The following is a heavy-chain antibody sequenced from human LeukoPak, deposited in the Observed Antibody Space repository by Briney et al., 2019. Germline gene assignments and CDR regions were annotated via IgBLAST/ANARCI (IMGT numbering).Heavy chain of an antibody. CDR1: GYSENFYG. CDR3: ARDWVFTYYDILTGHYNWFDP. V-gene: IGHV1-18*01. D-gene: IGHD3-9*01. J-gene: IGHJ5*02. CDR2: ISAQHGQT. Sequence: GASVKVSCKTSGYSENFYGITWVRQVAGQGLEWMGWISAQHGQTEYAPNSQDRVTMTTDTYTNTAYMELSSLRSEDTAVYYCARDWVFTYYDILTGHYNWFDPWGQGTLVTVSS.